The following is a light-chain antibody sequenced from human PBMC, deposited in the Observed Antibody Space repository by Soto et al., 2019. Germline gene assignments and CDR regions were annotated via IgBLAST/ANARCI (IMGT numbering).Light chain of an antibody. CDR1: SSDVGAYNY. Sequence: QSALTQPPSASGSPGQSVTISCTGTSSDVGAYNYVSWYQQHPGKAPKLMIYEVTKRPSGVPDRFSGSKSGNTASLTVSGLQAEDEADYYCSSYAGSNHYVFGTGTKVTVL. CDR3: SSYAGSNHYV. CDR2: EVT. V-gene: IGLV2-8*01. J-gene: IGLJ1*01.